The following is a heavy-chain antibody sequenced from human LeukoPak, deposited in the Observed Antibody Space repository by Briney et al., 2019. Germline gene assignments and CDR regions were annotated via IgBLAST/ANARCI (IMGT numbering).Heavy chain of an antibody. D-gene: IGHD3-10*01. J-gene: IGHJ6*02. CDR3: AKDLTPLWFGESDSLDAGMDV. V-gene: IGHV3-23*01. CDR1: GFTFSSYA. Sequence: QSGGSLRLSCAASGFTFSSYAMSWVRQAPGKGLEWVSAISGSGGSTYYADSVKGRFTISRDNSKNTLYLQMNSLRAEDTAVYYCAKDLTPLWFGESDSLDAGMDVRGQGTTVTVSS. CDR2: ISGSGGST.